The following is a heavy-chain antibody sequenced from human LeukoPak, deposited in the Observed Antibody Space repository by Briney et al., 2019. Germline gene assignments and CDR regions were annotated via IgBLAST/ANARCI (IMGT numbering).Heavy chain of an antibody. CDR1: GGSISSLY. J-gene: IGHJ4*02. CDR3: ARHRAYSSSSPFDY. Sequence: KASETLSLTCSVSGGSISSLYWSWIRQPPGKGLEWIGYIYYTGSTNYNPSLKSRVTMFLDMSKNQFSLRLSSVAAADTAVYYCARHRAYSSSSPFDYWGQGTLVTVSS. V-gene: IGHV4-59*08. D-gene: IGHD6-6*01. CDR2: IYYTGST.